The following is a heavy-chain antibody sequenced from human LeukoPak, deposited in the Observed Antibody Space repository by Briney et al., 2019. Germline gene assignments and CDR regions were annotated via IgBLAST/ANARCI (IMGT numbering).Heavy chain of an antibody. CDR1: GYSFTSYW. D-gene: IGHD2-15*01. CDR3: ARRRLDCSGGSCYSFRFDP. Sequence: GESLKISCKGSGYSFTSYWISWVRQMPGKGLEWMGRIDPSDSYTNYSPSFQGHVTISADKSISTAYLQWSSLKASDTAMYYCARRRLDCSGGSCYSFRFDPWGQETLVTVSS. J-gene: IGHJ5*02. V-gene: IGHV5-10-1*01. CDR2: IDPSDSYT.